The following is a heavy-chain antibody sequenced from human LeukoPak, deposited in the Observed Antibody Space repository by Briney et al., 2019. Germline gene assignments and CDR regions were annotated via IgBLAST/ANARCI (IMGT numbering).Heavy chain of an antibody. CDR1: SGSISSSSDY. V-gene: IGHV4-39*07. D-gene: IGHD3-10*01. Sequence: SSETLSLTCTVSSGSISSSSDYWGWIRQPPGKGVEWIGHAYFTGGTWYKSSLRSRVTISLDTSKNQLSLRLSSVTAADTAVYYCARYGPHLGSLNVMDVWGQGTTVTVSS. CDR2: AYFTGGT. J-gene: IGHJ6*02. CDR3: ARYGPHLGSLNVMDV.